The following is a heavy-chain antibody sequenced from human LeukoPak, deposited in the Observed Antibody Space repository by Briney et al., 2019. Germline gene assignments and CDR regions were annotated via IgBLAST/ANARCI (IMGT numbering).Heavy chain of an antibody. CDR3: ARNTAMVTPYYYYGMDV. CDR1: GYTFTGYY. V-gene: IGHV1-2*02. D-gene: IGHD5-18*01. Sequence: GASAKVSCKASGYTFTGYYMHWVRQAPGQGLEWMGWINPNSGGTNYAQNFQGRVTMTRDTSISTAYMELSRLRSDDTAVYYCARNTAMVTPYYYYGMDVWGQGTTVTVSS. J-gene: IGHJ6*02. CDR2: INPNSGGT.